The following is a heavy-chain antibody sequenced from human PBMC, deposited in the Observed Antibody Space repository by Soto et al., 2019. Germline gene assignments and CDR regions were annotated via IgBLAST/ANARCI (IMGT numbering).Heavy chain of an antibody. V-gene: IGHV3-33*01. D-gene: IGHD2-2*01. CDR3: ARDTDIVVVPAATGWFDP. J-gene: IGHJ5*02. CDR2: IWYDGSNK. CDR1: GFTFSSYG. Sequence: QVQLVESGGGVVQPGRSLRLSCAASGFTFSSYGMHWVRQAPGKGLEWGAVIWYDGSNKYYADSVKGRFTISRDNSKNTLYLQMNSLRAEDTAVYYCARDTDIVVVPAATGWFDPWGQGTLVTVSS.